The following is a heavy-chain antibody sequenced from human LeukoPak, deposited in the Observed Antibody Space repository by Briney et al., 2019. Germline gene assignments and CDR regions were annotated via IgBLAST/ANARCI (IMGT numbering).Heavy chain of an antibody. V-gene: IGHV4-38-2*02. D-gene: IGHD6-13*01. J-gene: IGHJ4*02. CDR3: ARDRFGMSATGTDFDY. CDR2: THHSGST. Sequence: PSETLSLTCTVSGYSISSGYYWGWIRQPPGKGLEWIGSTHHSGSTYYNPTLKSRVTVSVDTFKTQISLTLSPVTAAETAVYYCARDRFGMSATGTDFDYWGQGILVTVSS. CDR1: GYSISSGYY.